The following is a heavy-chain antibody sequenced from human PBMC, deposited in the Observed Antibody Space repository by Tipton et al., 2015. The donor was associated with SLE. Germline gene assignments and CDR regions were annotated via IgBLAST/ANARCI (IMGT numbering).Heavy chain of an antibody. CDR3: ARGVWSGPYYYYYYYMDV. CDR1: GYSISSGYY. D-gene: IGHD3-3*01. J-gene: IGHJ6*03. Sequence: GLVKPSETLSLTCAVSGYSISSGYYWGWIRQPPGKGLEWIGSIYHSGSTYYNPSLKSRVTISVDTSKNQFSLKLSSVTAADTAVYYCARGVWSGPYYYYYYYMDVWGKGTTVTVSS. V-gene: IGHV4-38-2*01. CDR2: IYHSGST.